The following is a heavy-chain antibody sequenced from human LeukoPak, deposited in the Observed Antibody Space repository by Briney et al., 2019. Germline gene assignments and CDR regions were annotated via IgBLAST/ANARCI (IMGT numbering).Heavy chain of an antibody. Sequence: GGSLRLSCAASGFTFSSYGMHWVRQAPGKGLEWVAVISYDGSNKYYADSVKGRFAISRDNSKNTLYLQMNSLRAEDTAVYYCAKSPNPYYDFWSGPLTGYYGMDVWGQGTTVTVSS. V-gene: IGHV3-30*18. CDR2: ISYDGSNK. D-gene: IGHD3-3*01. J-gene: IGHJ6*02. CDR3: AKSPNPYYDFWSGPLTGYYGMDV. CDR1: GFTFSSYG.